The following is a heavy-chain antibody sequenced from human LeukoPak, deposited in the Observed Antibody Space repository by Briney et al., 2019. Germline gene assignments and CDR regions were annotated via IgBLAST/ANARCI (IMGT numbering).Heavy chain of an antibody. V-gene: IGHV1-18*01. Sequence: WASVKVSCKASGYTFTSYGMNWVRQAPGQGLEWMGCISANSGNTNYAQKLKGRFTMTRDTSKSTAYMQLSSLSAEDTAVYYCAGEYYGLRYFDWLSPADYWGQGTLVTVSS. CDR2: ISANSGNT. J-gene: IGHJ4*02. D-gene: IGHD3-9*01. CDR1: GYTFTSYG. CDR3: AGEYYGLRYFDWLSPADY.